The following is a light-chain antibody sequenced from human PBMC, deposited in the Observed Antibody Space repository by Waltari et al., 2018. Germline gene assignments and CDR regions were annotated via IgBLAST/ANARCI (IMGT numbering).Light chain of an antibody. CDR2: DAS. CDR1: QSVSRS. CDR3: QKYVDLPAT. J-gene: IGKJ1*01. Sequence: EIVLTQSPGTLSLSPGERATLSCRASQSVSRSLAWYQQKPGQAPRLLIYDASSRATGIPDRFSCSGSGTDFSLTISRLEPEDFAVYYCQKYVDLPATFGQGTKVEIK. V-gene: IGKV3-20*01.